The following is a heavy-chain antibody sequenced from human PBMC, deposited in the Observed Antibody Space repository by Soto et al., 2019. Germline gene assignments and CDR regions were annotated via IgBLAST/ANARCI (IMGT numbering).Heavy chain of an antibody. D-gene: IGHD6-19*01. CDR2: ISAYNGNT. V-gene: IGHV1-18*01. CDR3: ARDRYSSGWHGDAFDI. Sequence: QVQLVQSGAEVKKPGASVKVSCKASGYTFTSYGISWVRQAPGQGLEWMGWISAYNGNTNYAQKLQGRVTMTTDTSTSKAYMERRSLRSDDTAVYYCARDRYSSGWHGDAFDIWGQGTMVTVSS. J-gene: IGHJ3*02. CDR1: GYTFTSYG.